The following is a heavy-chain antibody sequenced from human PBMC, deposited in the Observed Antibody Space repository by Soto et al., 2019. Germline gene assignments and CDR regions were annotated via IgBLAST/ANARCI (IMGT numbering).Heavy chain of an antibody. D-gene: IGHD5-12*01. J-gene: IGHJ6*01. Sequence: QVQLVQSGAEVKKPGASVKVSCKASGYTFTSYAMHWVRQAPGQRLEWMGWINAGNGNTKYSQKFQGRVTITRDTSASTAYMELSSLRSEDTAVYYCAIGGLFWRYSGYDPGTQIPWLHGMDVW. CDR2: INAGNGNT. CDR1: GYTFTSYA. V-gene: IGHV1-3*01. CDR3: AIGGLFWRYSGYDPGTQIPWLHGMDV.